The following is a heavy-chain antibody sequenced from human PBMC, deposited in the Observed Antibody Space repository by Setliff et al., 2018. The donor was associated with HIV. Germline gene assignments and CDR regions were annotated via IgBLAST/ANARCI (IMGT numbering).Heavy chain of an antibody. D-gene: IGHD6-19*01. CDR3: ATITVAGTGAFDI. V-gene: IGHV1-18*01. Sequence: ASVKVSCKASGYSFTSYAISWVRQAPGQGLEWMAWISPNSGYTLFAQKFRGRVTMTADTSTSTAYMDLGSLRSDDTAVYYCATITVAGTGAFDIWGQGTMVTVSS. CDR1: GYSFTSYA. CDR2: ISPNSGYT. J-gene: IGHJ3*02.